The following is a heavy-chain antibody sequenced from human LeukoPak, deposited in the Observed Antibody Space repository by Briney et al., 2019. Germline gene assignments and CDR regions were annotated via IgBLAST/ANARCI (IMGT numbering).Heavy chain of an antibody. CDR3: ARSLGYCSSTSCSMTV. Sequence: GASVKVSCKASGYTFTGYYMHWVRQAPGQGLEWMGWINPNSGGTNYAQKFQGRVTMTRDTSISTAYMELSRLRSDDTAVYYCARSLGYCSSTSCSMTVWGQGTLVTVSS. CDR1: GYTFTGYY. CDR2: INPNSGGT. J-gene: IGHJ4*02. V-gene: IGHV1-2*02. D-gene: IGHD2-2*01.